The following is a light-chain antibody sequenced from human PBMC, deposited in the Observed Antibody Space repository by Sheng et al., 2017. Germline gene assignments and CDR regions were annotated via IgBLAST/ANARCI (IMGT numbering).Light chain of an antibody. CDR3: QAWDSTTVL. CDR1: TLELK. J-gene: IGLJ2*01. V-gene: IGLV3-21*02. Sequence: SYELTQPPSVSVAPRTDGHYYLWGRTTLELKEVHWYQQKPGQAPVLVVYDDTDRPSGIPERFSGSNSGNTATLTIGGTQAMDEADYFCQAWDSTTVLFGGGTKLTVL. CDR2: DDT.